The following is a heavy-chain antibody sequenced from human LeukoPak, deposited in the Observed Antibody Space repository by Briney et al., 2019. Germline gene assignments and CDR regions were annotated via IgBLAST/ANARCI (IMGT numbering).Heavy chain of an antibody. V-gene: IGHV3-48*03. CDR2: INSNFNTI. Sequence: AGRSLRLSCAASGFTFSSYEMNWVRQAPGKGLGRVSYINSNFNTIYYPDAVKIRFTLSQHNAKNALSLQRNSPRGEDAAVYYCAELGITMIGGVWGKGTTVTISS. CDR3: AELGITMIGGV. D-gene: IGHD3-10*02. J-gene: IGHJ6*04. CDR1: GFTFSSYE.